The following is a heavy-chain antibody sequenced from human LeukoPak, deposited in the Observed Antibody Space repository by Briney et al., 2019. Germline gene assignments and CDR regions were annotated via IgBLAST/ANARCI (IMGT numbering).Heavy chain of an antibody. J-gene: IGHJ3*02. CDR3: ARDIPNGPREIDAFDI. D-gene: IGHD2-8*01. Sequence: SQTLSLTCTVSGGSISSGGYYWSWIRQPPGKGLEWIGYIYHSGSTYYNPSLKSRVTISVDRSKNQFSLKLSSVTAADTAVYYCARDIPNGPREIDAFDIWGQGTMVTVSS. V-gene: IGHV4-30-2*01. CDR1: GGSISSGGYY. CDR2: IYHSGST.